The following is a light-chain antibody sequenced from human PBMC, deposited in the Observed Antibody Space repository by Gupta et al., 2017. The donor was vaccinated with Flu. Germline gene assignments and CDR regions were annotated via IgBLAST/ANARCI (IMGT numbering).Light chain of an antibody. V-gene: IGKV3-20*01. J-gene: IGKJ1*01. CDR1: QSVSSNF. CDR3: QQYASSPTWT. Sequence: EIVLTQSPGTLSLSPGERATLSCRASQSVSSNFLAWYQHKPGQAPRLLISDASDRASGIPDRFSGSGSGTDFTLTISRREPEDFAVYYCQQYASSPTWTFGQGTXVEIK. CDR2: DAS.